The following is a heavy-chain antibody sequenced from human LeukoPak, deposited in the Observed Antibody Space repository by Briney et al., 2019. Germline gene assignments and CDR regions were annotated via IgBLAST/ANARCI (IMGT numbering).Heavy chain of an antibody. D-gene: IGHD6-19*01. CDR3: ATGSSGWYPFDY. J-gene: IGHJ4*02. CDR2: MNPNSGNT. V-gene: IGHV1-8*01. CDR1: GYTFTSYD. Sequence: ASVKVSCKASGYTFTSYDINWVRQATGQGLEWMGWMNPNSGNTGYAQKFQGRVTMTRNTSISTAYMELSSLRSEDTAVYYCATGSSGWYPFDYWGQGTLVTVSS.